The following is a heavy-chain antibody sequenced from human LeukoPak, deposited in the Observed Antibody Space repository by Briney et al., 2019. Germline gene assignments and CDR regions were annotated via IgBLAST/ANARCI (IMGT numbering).Heavy chain of an antibody. CDR3: ARGSSGWYRAPYYYMDV. Sequence: SSETLSLTCTVSGGSISSYYWSWIRQPPGKGLEWIGYIYYSGSTNYNPSLKSRVTISVDTSKNQLSLKLSSVTAADTAVYYCARGSSGWYRAPYYYMDVWGKGTTVTVSS. CDR2: IYYSGST. CDR1: GGSISSYY. D-gene: IGHD6-19*01. J-gene: IGHJ6*03. V-gene: IGHV4-59*01.